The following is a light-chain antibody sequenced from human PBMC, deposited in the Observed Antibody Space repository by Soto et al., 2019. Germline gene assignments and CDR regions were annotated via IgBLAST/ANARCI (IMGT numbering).Light chain of an antibody. CDR2: GAS. V-gene: IGKV1-39*01. J-gene: IGKJ1*01. CDR3: QESFFTLGT. Sequence: DIQMTQSPSSLSASVADRVTITCRASQYIGDFLNWYQQTPGKAPKLLIFGASNLHIGVPSRFSGSGSGTEFTLTINNLQREDFATYYCQESFFTLGTFGRGTKVDIK. CDR1: QYIGDF.